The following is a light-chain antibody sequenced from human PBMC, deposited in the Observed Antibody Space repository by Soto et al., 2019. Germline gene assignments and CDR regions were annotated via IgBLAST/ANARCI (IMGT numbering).Light chain of an antibody. CDR1: QSVRTN. V-gene: IGKV3-15*01. Sequence: EIVMTQSPATLSVSPGERATLSCRASQSVRTNLAWYQHKPGQSPRLLIYGASNRATGFPARFSASGSGTEFTLTISSLQSEDFAVYYCQQYNNWPRTFGQGTKV. J-gene: IGKJ1*01. CDR2: GAS. CDR3: QQYNNWPRT.